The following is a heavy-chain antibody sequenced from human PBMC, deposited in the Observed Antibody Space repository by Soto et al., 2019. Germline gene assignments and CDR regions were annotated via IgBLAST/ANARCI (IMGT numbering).Heavy chain of an antibody. CDR1: GFTVSSNY. J-gene: IGHJ3*02. CDR2: IYSGGST. D-gene: IGHD2-21*02. Sequence: PGGSLRLSCAASGFTVSSNYMSWVRQAPGKGLEWVSVIYSGGSTYYADSVKGRFTISRDNSKNTLCLQMNSLRAEDTAVYYCARAGCGGDCYSIHDAFDIWGQGTMVTVSS. V-gene: IGHV3-53*01. CDR3: ARAGCGGDCYSIHDAFDI.